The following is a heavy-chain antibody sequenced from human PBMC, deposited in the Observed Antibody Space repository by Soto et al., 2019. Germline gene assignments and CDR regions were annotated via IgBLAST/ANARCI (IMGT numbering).Heavy chain of an antibody. CDR3: ARIAAVAGTIYAFDI. CDR1: GYSFITYW. V-gene: IGHV5-51*01. D-gene: IGHD6-13*01. Sequence: GESLKISCKVSGYSFITYWIAWVRQMPGKGLEYMGIIYPGDSDTRYSPSFQGQVTISADKSISTAYLQWSSLKASDTAMYYCARIAAVAGTIYAFDIWGQGTMVTVSS. CDR2: IYPGDSDT. J-gene: IGHJ3*02.